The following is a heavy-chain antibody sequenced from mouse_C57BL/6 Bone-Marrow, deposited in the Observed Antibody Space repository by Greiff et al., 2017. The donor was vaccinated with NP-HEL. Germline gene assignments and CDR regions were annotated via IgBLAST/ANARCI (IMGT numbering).Heavy chain of an antibody. D-gene: IGHD2-3*01. CDR3: ARCDGYYGAMDY. V-gene: IGHV1-52*01. CDR2: IDPSDSET. CDR1: GYTFTSYW. Sequence: QVQLQQSGAELVRPGSSVKLSCKASGYTFTSYWMHWVKQRPIQGLEWIGNIDPSDSETHYNQKFKDKATLTVDKSSSTAYMQLSSLTSEDSAVYYCARCDGYYGAMDYWGQGTSVTVSS. J-gene: IGHJ4*01.